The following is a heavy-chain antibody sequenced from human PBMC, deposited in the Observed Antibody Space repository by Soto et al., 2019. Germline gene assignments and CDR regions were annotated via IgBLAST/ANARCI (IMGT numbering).Heavy chain of an antibody. D-gene: IGHD4-17*01. Sequence: PGGSLRLSCAASGFTFSSYGMHWVRQAPGKGLEWVAVISYDGSNKYYADSVKGRFTISRDNSKNTLYLQMNSLRAEDTAVYYCAKNWAPYGDLTIPIDYWGQGTLVTVSS. CDR3: AKNWAPYGDLTIPIDY. J-gene: IGHJ4*02. V-gene: IGHV3-30*18. CDR2: ISYDGSNK. CDR1: GFTFSSYG.